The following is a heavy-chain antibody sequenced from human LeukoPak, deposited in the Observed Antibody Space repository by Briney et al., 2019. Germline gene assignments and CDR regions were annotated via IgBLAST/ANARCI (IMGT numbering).Heavy chain of an antibody. Sequence: SETLSLTCSVSGASISTYYWSWIRQPPGKALEWIGYAHLSGSTNYNPSLRSRVTMSVDTSKNLFSLNLTSVTAADTAVYYCARDKMAVAGNYYYYALDVWGQGTTVTVSS. CDR3: ARDKMAVAGNYYYYALDV. CDR2: AHLSGST. D-gene: IGHD6-19*01. J-gene: IGHJ6*02. CDR1: GASISTYY. V-gene: IGHV4-59*01.